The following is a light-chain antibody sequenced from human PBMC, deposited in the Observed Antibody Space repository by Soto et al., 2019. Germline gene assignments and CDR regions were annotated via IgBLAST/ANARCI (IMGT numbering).Light chain of an antibody. Sequence: QSVLTQPSSVSAAPGQKVTISCSGSSSNIGGNSVSWYQQLPGTAPKLLIYDDNKRPSGIPDQFSGSKSGTSATLGITGFQTGDEADYYCGSWDSSLSDYVFGTGTKVTVL. CDR3: GSWDSSLSDYV. CDR2: DDN. J-gene: IGLJ1*01. CDR1: SSNIGGNS. V-gene: IGLV1-51*01.